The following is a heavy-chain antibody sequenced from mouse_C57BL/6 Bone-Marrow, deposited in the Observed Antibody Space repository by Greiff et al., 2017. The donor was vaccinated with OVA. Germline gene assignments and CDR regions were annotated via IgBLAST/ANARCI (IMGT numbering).Heavy chain of an antibody. D-gene: IGHD2-3*01. J-gene: IGHJ3*01. CDR2: IWSGGST. V-gene: IGHV2-2*01. CDR1: GFSLTSYG. Sequence: QVQLKESGPGLVQPSQSLSITCTVSGFSLTSYGVHWVRQSPGKGLEWLGVIWSGGSTDYNAAFISRLSISKDNSKCQVFFKMNSLQADDTAIYYCARNGDGYAWFAYWGQGTLVTVSA. CDR3: ARNGDGYAWFAY.